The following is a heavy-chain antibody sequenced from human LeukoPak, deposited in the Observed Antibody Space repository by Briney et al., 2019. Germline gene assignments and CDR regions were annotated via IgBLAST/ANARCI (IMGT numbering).Heavy chain of an antibody. CDR1: GGSFSGYY. CDR2: INHSGST. V-gene: IGHV4-34*01. Sequence: PSETLSLTCAVYGGSFSGYYWSWIRQPPGKGLEWIGEINHSGSTNYNPSLKSRVTISVDTSKNQFSLKLSSVTAADTAVYYCAREVASGWPGYWGQGTLVTVSS. J-gene: IGHJ4*02. D-gene: IGHD6-19*01. CDR3: AREVASGWPGY.